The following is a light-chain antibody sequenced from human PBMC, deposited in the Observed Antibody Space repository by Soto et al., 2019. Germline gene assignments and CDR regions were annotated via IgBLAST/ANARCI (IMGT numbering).Light chain of an antibody. Sequence: DIQMTQSPSTLSASVGDRVTITCRASQSISTWLAWYQQKPGKAPKLLIYKASNLEGGVPSRFSGSGSGTEFNITISSLQADDFATYYCQQYNNYPLTFGGGTTVEIK. J-gene: IGKJ4*01. CDR2: KAS. V-gene: IGKV1-5*03. CDR3: QQYNNYPLT. CDR1: QSISTW.